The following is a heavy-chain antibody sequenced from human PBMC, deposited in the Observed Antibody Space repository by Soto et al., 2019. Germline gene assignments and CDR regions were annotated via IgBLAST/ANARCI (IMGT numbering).Heavy chain of an antibody. J-gene: IGHJ3*01. Sequence: GGSLRLSCAASGLTVSGKKYVAWVRQAPGKGLEWVSALYDVDGSFYADSVKGRFTTSSDSSKTTVYLQMNGLRPDDTAVYYCATWHEREHAYDVWGQGTTVTVSS. CDR1: GLTVSGKKY. V-gene: IGHV3-53*01. CDR2: LYDVDGS. D-gene: IGHD1-1*01. CDR3: ATWHEREHAYDV.